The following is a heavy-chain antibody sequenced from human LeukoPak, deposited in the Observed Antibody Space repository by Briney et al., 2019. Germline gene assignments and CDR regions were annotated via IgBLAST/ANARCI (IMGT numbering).Heavy chain of an antibody. Sequence: PGRSLRLSCTASGFTFGDYAMSWVRQAPGKGLEWVGFIRSKAYGGTTEYAASVKGRFTISRDDSKRLAYLQMNSLKTEDTAVYYCTSEDIVVVPAARLTRFDYWAREPWSPSPQ. CDR2: IRSKAYGGTT. CDR1: GFTFGDYA. CDR3: TSEDIVVVPAARLTRFDY. V-gene: IGHV3-49*04. J-gene: IGHJ4*02. D-gene: IGHD2-2*01.